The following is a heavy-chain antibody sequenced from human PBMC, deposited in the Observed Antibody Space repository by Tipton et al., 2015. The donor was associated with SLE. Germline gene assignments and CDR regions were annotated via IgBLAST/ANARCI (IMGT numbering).Heavy chain of an antibody. CDR3: ARVKDYHLWVDP. Sequence: TLSLTCTVSGGSISSVTYSWTWIRQHPGKGLVWIGYLYFTGRTYYNPSLKSRLTISLDTSKNQFSLKMSSVTAADTAVYYCARVKDYHLWVDPWGQGTLGTVSS. CDR1: GGSISSVTYS. CDR2: LYFTGRT. V-gene: IGHV4-31*03. D-gene: IGHD4-11*01. J-gene: IGHJ5*02.